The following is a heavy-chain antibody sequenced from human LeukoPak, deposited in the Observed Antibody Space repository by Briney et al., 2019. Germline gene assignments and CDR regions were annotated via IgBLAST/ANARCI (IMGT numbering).Heavy chain of an antibody. CDR2: INPSGGST. J-gene: IGHJ4*02. CDR3: ARIAARREYYFDY. D-gene: IGHD6-6*01. V-gene: IGHV1-46*03. Sequence: ASVKVSCKASGYTFTSYYMHWVRQAPGQGLEWMGIINPSGGSTSYAQKFQGRVSMTRDTSTSTVYMELSSLRSEDTAAYYCARIAARREYYFDYWGQGTLVTVSS. CDR1: GYTFTSYY.